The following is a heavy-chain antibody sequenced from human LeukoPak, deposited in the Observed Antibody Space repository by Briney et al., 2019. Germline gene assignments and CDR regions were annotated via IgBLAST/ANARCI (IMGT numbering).Heavy chain of an antibody. J-gene: IGHJ4*02. D-gene: IGHD6-19*01. CDR1: GFTFSSYS. V-gene: IGHV3-21*01. CDR2: ISSSSSYI. Sequence: GGSLRLSCAASGFTFSSYSMNWVRQAPGKGLEWVSSISSSSSYIYYADSVKGRFTISRDNAKNSLYLQMNSLRAEDTAVYYCARDKARYGSGWSEDWGQGTPVTVSS. CDR3: ARDKARYGSGWSED.